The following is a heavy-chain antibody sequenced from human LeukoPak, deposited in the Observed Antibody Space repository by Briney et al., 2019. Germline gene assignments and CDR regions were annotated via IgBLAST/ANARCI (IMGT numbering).Heavy chain of an antibody. CDR2: ITPSSTYI. CDR1: GFTFSDYS. Sequence: GGSLRLSCAASGFTFSDYSMTWVRQAPGKGLEWVSSITPSSTYIYYADSVKVRFTISRDNAKNSPFLQMTSLRAEDTAVYYCARHRTASDNWGQGTLVTVSS. D-gene: IGHD3-16*02. V-gene: IGHV3-21*01. CDR3: ARHRTASDN. J-gene: IGHJ4*02.